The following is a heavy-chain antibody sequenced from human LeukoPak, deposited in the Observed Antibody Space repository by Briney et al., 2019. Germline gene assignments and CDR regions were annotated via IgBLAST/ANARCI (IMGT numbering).Heavy chain of an antibody. J-gene: IGHJ4*02. V-gene: IGHV3-7*01. Sequence: PGGSLRLPCAASGFTFNNYWMSWVRQAPGKGLEWVANINQDGSGKHYVDSVKGRFTISRDNAKNSLYLQMNSLRAEDTAVYFCAKASIAGAIGVLDYWGQGTLVTVSS. D-gene: IGHD1-26*01. CDR3: AKASIAGAIGVLDY. CDR1: GFTFNNYW. CDR2: INQDGSGK.